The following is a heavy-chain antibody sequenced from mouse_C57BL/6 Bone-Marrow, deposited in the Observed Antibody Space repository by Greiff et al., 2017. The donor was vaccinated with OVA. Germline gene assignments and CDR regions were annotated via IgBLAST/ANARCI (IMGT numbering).Heavy chain of an antibody. D-gene: IGHD2-5*01. CDR3: ARDYNNYVDAKDY. J-gene: IGHJ4*01. CDR1: GYTFTDHS. CDR2: IYPRDGST. V-gene: IGHV1-78*01. Sequence: QVQLQQSDPELVKPGASVKISCKASGYTFTDHSIHWMKQRPEQGLEWIGYIYPRDGSTNYNEKFKGKATLTADKSSSTAYMQLNSLTSEDSAVYFGARDYNNYVDAKDYWGQGTSVTVSS.